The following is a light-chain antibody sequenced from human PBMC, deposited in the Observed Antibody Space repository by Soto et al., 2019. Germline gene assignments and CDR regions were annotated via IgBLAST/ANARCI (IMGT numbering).Light chain of an antibody. Sequence: QSALTQPPSASGSPGQSVSISCTGTSSDVGGYQYVSWYQQYPGKAPKLMIYAVNKRPSGVPDRFSGSRSGNTASLTVSGLRAEDEADYYCSSYAGSNNYVFGTGTKVTVL. CDR2: AVN. J-gene: IGLJ1*01. CDR1: SSDVGGYQY. CDR3: SSYAGSNNYV. V-gene: IGLV2-8*01.